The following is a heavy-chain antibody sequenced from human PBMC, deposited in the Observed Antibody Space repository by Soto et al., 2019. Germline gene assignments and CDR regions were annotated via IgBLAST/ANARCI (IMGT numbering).Heavy chain of an antibody. Sequence: SETLSLTCAVSGGSISSGGYSWNWIRQPPGKGLEWIGSIYYSGSTHYNPSLKSRVTISVDTSKNQFSLKLSSVTAADTAVYYCARRLYYDSSGFAGGGMDAWGQGTTVTVSS. CDR1: GGSISSGGYS. CDR3: ARRLYYDSSGFAGGGMDA. V-gene: IGHV4-30-2*03. CDR2: IYYSGST. D-gene: IGHD3-22*01. J-gene: IGHJ6*02.